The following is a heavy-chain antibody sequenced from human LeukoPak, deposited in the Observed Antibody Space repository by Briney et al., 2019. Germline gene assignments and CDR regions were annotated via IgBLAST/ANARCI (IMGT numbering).Heavy chain of an antibody. V-gene: IGHV4-30-4*02. CDR1: GGSISSGDYY. D-gene: IGHD6-13*01. CDR2: IYYSGST. J-gene: IGHJ6*02. Sequence: SETLSLTCTVSGGSISSGDYYWSWLRQPPGKGLEWIGYIYYSGSTYYNPSLKSRVTISVDTSKNQFSLKLSSVTAADTAVYYCAKTNHRSSSWYYLGGIPDYYYYGMDVWGQGTTVTVSS. CDR3: AKTNHRSSSWYYLGGIPDYYYYGMDV.